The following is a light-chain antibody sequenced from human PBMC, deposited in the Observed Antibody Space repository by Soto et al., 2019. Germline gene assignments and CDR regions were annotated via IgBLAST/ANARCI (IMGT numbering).Light chain of an antibody. J-gene: IGLJ2*01. CDR2: DVS. Sequence: QSALTQPASVSRSPGQSITVSCTGTSSDITYYNYVSWYQQHPGKAPKLMIYDVSNRPSGVSNRFSGSKSGNTASLTISGLQAEDEAYYYCSSFTTSTAFVVFGGGTKLTVL. CDR3: SSFTTSTAFVV. V-gene: IGLV2-14*03. CDR1: SSDITYYNY.